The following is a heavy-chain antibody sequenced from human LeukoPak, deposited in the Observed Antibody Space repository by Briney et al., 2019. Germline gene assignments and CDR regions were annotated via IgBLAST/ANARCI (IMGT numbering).Heavy chain of an antibody. V-gene: IGHV1-8*01. CDR3: ARVAGNCGGDCYRLLY. CDR2: MNPNSGNT. Sequence: ASVKVSCKASGYTFTNYDINWVRQATGQGLEWLGWMNPNSGNTGYAQKFQGRVTMTRNISITTAYMELSNLRSEDTAVYYCARVAGNCGGDCYRLLYWGQGTLVTVSS. D-gene: IGHD2-21*01. CDR1: GYTFTNYD. J-gene: IGHJ4*02.